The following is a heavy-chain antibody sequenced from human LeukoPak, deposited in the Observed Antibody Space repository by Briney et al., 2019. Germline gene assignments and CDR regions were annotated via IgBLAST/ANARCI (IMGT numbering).Heavy chain of an antibody. CDR3: ARNSAGYSSGWYGY. V-gene: IGHV4-34*01. D-gene: IGHD6-19*01. CDR2: INHSGST. CDR1: GGSFSGYY. Sequence: PSETLSLTCAVYGGSFSGYYWSWIRQPPGKGLEWIGEINHSGSTNYNPSLKSRVTISVDTSKNQFSLKLSSVTAADTAVYYCARNSAGYSSGWYGYWGQGTLVTVSS. J-gene: IGHJ4*02.